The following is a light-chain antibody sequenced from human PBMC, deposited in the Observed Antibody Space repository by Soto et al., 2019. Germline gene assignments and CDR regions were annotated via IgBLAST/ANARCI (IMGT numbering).Light chain of an antibody. J-gene: IGKJ2*01. CDR3: QETNYCV. Sequence: DIQLTQSPSTLSASVGDRVTITCRASRIINGWLAWYQKKPGKAPKLLIYDASNLESGVPSRFSGSGSGTEFTLTINSLQPDDLATYYCQETNYCVFGQGTQLEIK. V-gene: IGKV1-5*01. CDR1: RIINGW. CDR2: DAS.